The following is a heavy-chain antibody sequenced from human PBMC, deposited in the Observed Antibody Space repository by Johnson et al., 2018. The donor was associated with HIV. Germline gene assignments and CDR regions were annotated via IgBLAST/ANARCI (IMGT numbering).Heavy chain of an antibody. Sequence: QVQLVESGGGVVQPGRSLRLSCAASGFTFSSYAMHRVRQAPGKGLEWVAVISYDGSNKYYADSVKGRFTISRDNSKNTLYLQMNSLRPEDAAVYYCSKDSIMITFGGIFDLWGQGTMVTVSS. J-gene: IGHJ3*01. V-gene: IGHV3-30-3*02. D-gene: IGHD3-16*01. CDR2: ISYDGSNK. CDR1: GFTFSSYA. CDR3: SKDSIMITFGGIFDL.